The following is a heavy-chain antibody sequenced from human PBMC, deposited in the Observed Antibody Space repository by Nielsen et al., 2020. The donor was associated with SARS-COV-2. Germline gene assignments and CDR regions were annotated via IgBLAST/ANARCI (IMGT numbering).Heavy chain of an antibody. Sequence: GSLKISCAASGFTFRSYDMHWVRQTAGKGLEWISAIGSAGDTYSPDSVKGRFTISRDNSKNTLYLQMNSLRAEDTAVYYCAKDGWIQLWLRPSLALDYFDYWGQGTLVTVSS. D-gene: IGHD5-18*01. CDR2: IGSAGDT. CDR3: AKDGWIQLWLRPSLALDYFDY. J-gene: IGHJ4*02. V-gene: IGHV3-13*01. CDR1: GFTFRSYD.